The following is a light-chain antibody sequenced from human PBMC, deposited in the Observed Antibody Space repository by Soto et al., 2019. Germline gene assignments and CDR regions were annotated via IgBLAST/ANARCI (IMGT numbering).Light chain of an antibody. J-gene: IGLJ3*02. CDR3: SSYATSSTLVL. CDR2: DVS. Sequence: QSALTQPASVSGSPGQSITISCTGTSSDVGGSNHVSWYQQHPGKAPKLMIFDVSTRPSGVSNRFSGSKSGNTASLTISRLQAEDEADYYCSSYATSSTLVLFGGGTKLTVL. CDR1: SSDVGGSNH. V-gene: IGLV2-14*01.